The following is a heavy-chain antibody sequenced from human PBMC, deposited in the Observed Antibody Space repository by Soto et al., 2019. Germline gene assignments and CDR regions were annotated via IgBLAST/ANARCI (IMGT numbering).Heavy chain of an antibody. V-gene: IGHV3-9*01. Sequence: EVQLVESGGGLVQPGRSLRLSCAASGFTFDDYAMHWVRQAPGKGLEWVSGISWNSGSIGYADSVKGRFTISRDNAKNSLYLQMNSLRAEDTALYYCAKDIAFAVAGHFDYWGQGTLVTVSS. CDR2: ISWNSGSI. J-gene: IGHJ4*02. CDR1: GFTFDDYA. D-gene: IGHD6-19*01. CDR3: AKDIAFAVAGHFDY.